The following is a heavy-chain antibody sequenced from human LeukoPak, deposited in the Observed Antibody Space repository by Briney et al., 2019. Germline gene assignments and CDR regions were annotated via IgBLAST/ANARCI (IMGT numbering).Heavy chain of an antibody. J-gene: IGHJ6*02. V-gene: IGHV4-4*02. CDR1: SDSISSSNW. D-gene: IGHD4/OR15-4a*01. CDR2: IYHSGST. Sequence: SGTLSLTCVVSSDSISSSNWWSWVRQPPGKGLEWIGEIYHSGSTNYNPSLKSRVTISVDTSKNQFSLQLNSVTPEDTAVYYCARSSGATYGMDVWGQGTTVTVSS. CDR3: ARSSGATYGMDV.